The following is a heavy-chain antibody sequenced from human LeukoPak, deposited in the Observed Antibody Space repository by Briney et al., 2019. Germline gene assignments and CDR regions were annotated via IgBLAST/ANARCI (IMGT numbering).Heavy chain of an antibody. Sequence: GRSLRLSSAGSGFTFTIYEMNWIRQAPGKGRDWVSYISAIGSTTYYADAAEGRFTISRDNAKNSLYLQMNSLRAEDTALYYCARANLNYCSGGSCSPTYYYYYYGMDVWGQGTTVTVSS. CDR1: GFTFTIYE. CDR2: ISAIGSTT. D-gene: IGHD2-15*01. CDR3: ARANLNYCSGGSCSPTYYYYYYGMDV. V-gene: IGHV3-48*03. J-gene: IGHJ6*02.